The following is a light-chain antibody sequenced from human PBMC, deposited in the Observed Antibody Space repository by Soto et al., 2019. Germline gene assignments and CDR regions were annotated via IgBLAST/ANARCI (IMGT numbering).Light chain of an antibody. CDR2: KTS. CDR1: ENINNW. V-gene: IGKV1-5*03. J-gene: IGKJ2*01. Sequence: DIQMTQSPSTLSASVGDRVTITCRASENINNWLAWFQQKPGKAPNLLIYKTSSLESGVPSRFSGSGSGTEFTLSISSLQPNDFATYYCQQHYHYPYTFGQGTNLEIK. CDR3: QQHYHYPYT.